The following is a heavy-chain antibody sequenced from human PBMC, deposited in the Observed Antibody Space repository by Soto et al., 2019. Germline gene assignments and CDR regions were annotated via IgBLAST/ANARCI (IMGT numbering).Heavy chain of an antibody. J-gene: IGHJ4*02. D-gene: IGHD2-15*01. Sequence: PXEFLSLSCAASGFTFSSYDMSGVRQAPGKGLEWVSGVSASGSIASYADSAKGRFTISRDNAKNTVFLQMSSLRAEDTAVYFCAKGDCSGGRCYRGFDYWGQGTLVTVSS. CDR2: VSASGSIA. CDR1: GFTFSSYD. CDR3: AKGDCSGGRCYRGFDY. V-gene: IGHV3-23*01.